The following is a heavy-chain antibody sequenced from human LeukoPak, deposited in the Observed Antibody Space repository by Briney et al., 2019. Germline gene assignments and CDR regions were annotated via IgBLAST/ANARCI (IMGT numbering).Heavy chain of an antibody. V-gene: IGHV1-69*05. CDR1: GGTFSSYA. CDR3: ARDHVGRRAFDI. CDR2: IIPIFGTA. J-gene: IGHJ3*02. Sequence: ASVTLSCKSSGGTFSSYAISWVRQAPGQGLEWMGGIIPIFGTANYAQKFQGRVTITTDESTSTAYMELSSLRSEDTAVYYCARDHVGRRAFDIWGQGTMVTVSS. D-gene: IGHD6-25*01.